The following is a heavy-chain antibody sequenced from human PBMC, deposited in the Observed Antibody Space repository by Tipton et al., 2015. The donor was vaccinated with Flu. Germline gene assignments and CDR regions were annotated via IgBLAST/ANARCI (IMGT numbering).Heavy chain of an antibody. D-gene: IGHD3-10*01. V-gene: IGHV3-33*01. CDR3: AREVFGVRGVTHNWFDP. Sequence: SGFTFSSYGMHWVRQAPGKGREGVPVIWNVESNKYYADSVKGRFTISRDNSKNTLYLQMNSLRAEDTAVYYCAREVFGVRGVTHNWFDPWGQGTLVTVSS. CDR1: GFTFSSYG. J-gene: IGHJ5*02. CDR2: IWNVESNK.